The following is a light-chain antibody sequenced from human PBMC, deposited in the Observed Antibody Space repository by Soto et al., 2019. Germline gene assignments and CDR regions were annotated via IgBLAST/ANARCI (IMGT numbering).Light chain of an antibody. CDR2: TAS. CDR1: QSVTSNY. CDR3: QQYASSPIT. Sequence: EIVLTQSPGTLSLSPGERATLSCRASQSVTSNYLAWYQQKPGQAPRLLIHTASSRATGVPDRFGGSGSGTDFTLTISRLDPEDFEVYFCQQYASSPITFSQGTRLEIK. J-gene: IGKJ5*01. V-gene: IGKV3-20*01.